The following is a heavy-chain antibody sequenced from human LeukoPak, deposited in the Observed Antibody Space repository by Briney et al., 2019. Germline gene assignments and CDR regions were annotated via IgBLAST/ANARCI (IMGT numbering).Heavy chain of an antibody. Sequence: GGSLRLSCAASGFTFSNYGMHWVRQAPGKGLEWVALISFDGSQKYYADSVKGRFTISRDNSKSTVYLQMNSLRVEDAAVYYCALNSGSYEGTFDYWGQGTLVTVSS. J-gene: IGHJ4*02. V-gene: IGHV3-30*02. CDR2: ISFDGSQK. D-gene: IGHD1-26*01. CDR1: GFTFSNYG. CDR3: ALNSGSYEGTFDY.